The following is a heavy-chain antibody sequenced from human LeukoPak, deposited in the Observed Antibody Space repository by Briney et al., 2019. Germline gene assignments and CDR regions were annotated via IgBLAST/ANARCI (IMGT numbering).Heavy chain of an antibody. CDR3: AKRGYSGYDWDDYYYGMDV. J-gene: IGHJ6*02. Sequence: GGSLRLSCAASGFTFRTYGMHWVRQAPGKGLEWVAVISYDGSNKYYADSVKGRFTISRDNSKNTLYLQMNSLRGEGTAVYYCAKRGYSGYDWDDYYYGMDVWGQGTTVTVSS. V-gene: IGHV3-30*18. CDR2: ISYDGSNK. CDR1: GFTFRTYG. D-gene: IGHD5-12*01.